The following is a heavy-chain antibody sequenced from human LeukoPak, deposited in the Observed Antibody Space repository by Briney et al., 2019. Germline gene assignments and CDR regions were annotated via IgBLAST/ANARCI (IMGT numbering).Heavy chain of an antibody. CDR2: MSGSGGST. V-gene: IGHV3-23*01. Sequence: PGGSLRLSCVVSGFTFSSYAMSWVRQAPGKGLEWVSGMSGSGGSTYYADSVKGRFTISRDNTKNTLYLQMNSLRAEDTAVYYCAKARHAPGRYCSSTSCFPFDSWGQGTLVTVSS. J-gene: IGHJ5*01. CDR3: AKARHAPGRYCSSTSCFPFDS. D-gene: IGHD2-2*01. CDR1: GFTFSSYA.